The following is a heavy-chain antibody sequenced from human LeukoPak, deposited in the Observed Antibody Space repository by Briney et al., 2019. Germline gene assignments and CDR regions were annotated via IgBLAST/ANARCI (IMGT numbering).Heavy chain of an antibody. CDR1: GYTFTGYY. V-gene: IGHV1-2*02. CDR2: INPNSGGT. D-gene: IGHD6-19*01. CDR3: ARDIAVAGTGDYMDV. Sequence: EASVKVSCKASGYTFTGYYMHWVRQAPGQGLEWMGWINPNSGGTNYAQKFQGRVTMTGDTSISTAYMELSRLRSDDTAVYYCARDIAVAGTGDYMDVWGKGTTVTVSS. J-gene: IGHJ6*03.